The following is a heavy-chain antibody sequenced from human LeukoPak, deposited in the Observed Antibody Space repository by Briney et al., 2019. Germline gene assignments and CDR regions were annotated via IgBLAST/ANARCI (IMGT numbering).Heavy chain of an antibody. Sequence: PGGSLRLSCAASGFTFSSYAMNWVRQAPGKGLEWVSAIKGSGSTHYAESARGRFTISRDNSKNTLFLQMNSLRAEDRAVYYCARGRYSSGPWGQGTLVTVSS. CDR1: GFTFSSYA. D-gene: IGHD6-19*01. CDR3: ARGRYSSGP. CDR2: IKGSGST. J-gene: IGHJ5*02. V-gene: IGHV3-23*01.